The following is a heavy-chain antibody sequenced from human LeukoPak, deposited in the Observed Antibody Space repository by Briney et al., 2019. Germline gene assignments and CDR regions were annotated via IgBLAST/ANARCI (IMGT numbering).Heavy chain of an antibody. J-gene: IGHJ5*02. CDR3: ARHYGP. Sequence: SETLSLTCAVYGGSFSGYYWSWIRQPPGKGLEWIGYIYYSGSTNYNPSLKSRVTISVDTSKNQFSLKLSSVTAADTAVYYCARHYGPWGQGTLVTVSS. CDR2: IYYSGST. CDR1: GGSFSGYY. V-gene: IGHV4-59*01. D-gene: IGHD3-16*01.